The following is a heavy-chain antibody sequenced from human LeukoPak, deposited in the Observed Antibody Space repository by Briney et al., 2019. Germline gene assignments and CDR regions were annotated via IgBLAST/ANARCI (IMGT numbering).Heavy chain of an antibody. V-gene: IGHV4-31*03. CDR1: GGSISSGGSY. D-gene: IGHD2-2*01. Sequence: SQTLSLTCTVSGGSISSGGSYWSWIRQHPGKGLEWIGYIYYSGSTYYNPSLKSRVTISVDTSKNQFSLKLSSVTAADTAVYYCARALRYCSSTSCYHNWFDPWGQGTLVTVSS. CDR2: IYYSGST. J-gene: IGHJ5*02. CDR3: ARALRYCSSTSCYHNWFDP.